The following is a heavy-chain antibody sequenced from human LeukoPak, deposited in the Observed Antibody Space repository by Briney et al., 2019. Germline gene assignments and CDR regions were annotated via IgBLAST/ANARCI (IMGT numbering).Heavy chain of an antibody. V-gene: IGHV3-33*01. CDR1: GFTFSSYG. Sequence: GRSLRLSCAASGFTFSSYGMHWVRQAPGKGLEWVAVIWYDGSNKYYADSVKGRFTISRDNSKNTLYLQMNSLRAEDTAVYYCARAYYYDSSGYSAWYFDYWGQGTLVTVSS. CDR3: ARAYYYDSSGYSAWYFDY. J-gene: IGHJ4*02. D-gene: IGHD3-22*01. CDR2: IWYDGSNK.